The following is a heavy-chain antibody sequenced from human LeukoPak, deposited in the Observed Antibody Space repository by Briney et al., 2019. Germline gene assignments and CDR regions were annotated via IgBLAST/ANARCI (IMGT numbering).Heavy chain of an antibody. D-gene: IGHD3-22*01. J-gene: IGHJ4*02. CDR2: ITTTGTT. CDR3: ARRIGYVDY. Sequence: TGGSLRLSCAASGFTFSSYGMTWVRRAPGKGLEWVSAITTTGTTYYADSVKGRFTISRDNSKNTLYLQMNTLRAEDTAIYYCARRIGYVDYWGQGTLVTVSS. V-gene: IGHV3-23*01. CDR1: GFTFSSYG.